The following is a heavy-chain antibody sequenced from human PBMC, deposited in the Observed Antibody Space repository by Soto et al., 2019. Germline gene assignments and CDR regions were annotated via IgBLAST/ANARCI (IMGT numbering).Heavy chain of an antibody. CDR2: ISSSGSTI. Sequence: PGGSLRLSCAASGFTFSDYYMNWIRQAPGKGLEWVSYISSSGSTIYYVDSVKGRFTTSRDNAKNSLYLQMNSLRAEDTAVYYCARSLDWDFDLWGRGTLVTVSS. J-gene: IGHJ2*01. V-gene: IGHV3-11*01. CDR1: GFTFSDYY. CDR3: ARSLDWDFDL.